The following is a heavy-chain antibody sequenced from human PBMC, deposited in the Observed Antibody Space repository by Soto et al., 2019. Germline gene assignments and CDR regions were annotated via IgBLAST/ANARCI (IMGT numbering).Heavy chain of an antibody. J-gene: IGHJ4*02. D-gene: IGHD3-3*01. V-gene: IGHV1-69*13. CDR1: GGTFSSYA. Sequence: ASVKVSCKASGGTFSSYAISWVRQAPGQGLEWMGGIIPIFGTANYAQKFQGRVTITADESTSTAYMELSSLRSEDTAVYYCASGIRFLEWLPHYWGQGTLVTVSS. CDR3: ASGIRFLEWLPHY. CDR2: IIPIFGTA.